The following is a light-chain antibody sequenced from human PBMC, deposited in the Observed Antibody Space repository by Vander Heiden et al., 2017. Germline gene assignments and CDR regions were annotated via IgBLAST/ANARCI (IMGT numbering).Light chain of an antibody. J-gene: IGLJ2*01. CDR3: QGCDSSTYVV. CDR2: QNS. V-gene: IGLV3-1*01. CDR1: KLGDKY. Sequence: SYELTQPPSLSVSPGQTASIHCSGDKLGDKYACWYQQKPGKSPVLVYYQNSKRPSGIAERFAASYAGTTAILNISGTEAIDEAYYCWQGCDSSTYVVFGGGTKLTGL.